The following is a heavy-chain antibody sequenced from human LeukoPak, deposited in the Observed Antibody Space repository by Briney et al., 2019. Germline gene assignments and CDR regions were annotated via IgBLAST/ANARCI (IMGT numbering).Heavy chain of an antibody. D-gene: IGHD2-2*01. CDR3: ARDVDCSSTSCPNWFDP. V-gene: IGHV4-59*12. Sequence: SETLSLTCTVSGGSISSYYWSWIRQPPGKGLEWIGYIYYSGSTNYNPSLKSRVTISVDTSKNQFSLKLSSVTAADTAVYYCARDVDCSSTSCPNWFDPWGQGTLVTVSS. CDR2: IYYSGST. CDR1: GGSISSYY. J-gene: IGHJ5*02.